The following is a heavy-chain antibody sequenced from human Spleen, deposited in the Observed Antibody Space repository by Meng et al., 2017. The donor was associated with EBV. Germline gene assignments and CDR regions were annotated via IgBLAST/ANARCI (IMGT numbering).Heavy chain of an antibody. Sequence: LHRRCSGPGQVKPSETLSLTCTVSGESISIFYYWGWIRQPPGRGLEWIGSVHYTGSTYYSPSLKSRVTVSVDTSKNQFSLRLTSVTAADTAVYYCARPFPSWQSPRLDPFGAWGQGTLVTVSS. CDR1: GESISIFYY. J-gene: IGHJ5*02. D-gene: IGHD6-19*01. CDR3: ARPFPSWQSPRLDPFGA. CDR2: VHYTGST. V-gene: IGHV4-39*01.